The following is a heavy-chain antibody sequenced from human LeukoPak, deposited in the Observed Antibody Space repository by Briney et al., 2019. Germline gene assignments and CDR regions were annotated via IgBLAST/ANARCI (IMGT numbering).Heavy chain of an antibody. Sequence: GRSLRLSRVASGFISSTFGMHWVRQAPGKGLEWVAFISHDGNDKYYADSVKGRFAISRDNSHNTLYLQINSLRPEDTAVYYCVKGHLIYRLLDYWGQGTLVTVSS. D-gene: IGHD4-11*01. CDR1: GFISSTFG. CDR3: VKGHLIYRLLDY. V-gene: IGHV3-30*18. J-gene: IGHJ4*02. CDR2: ISHDGNDK.